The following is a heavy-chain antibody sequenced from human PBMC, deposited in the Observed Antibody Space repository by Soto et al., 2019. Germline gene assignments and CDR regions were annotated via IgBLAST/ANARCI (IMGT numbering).Heavy chain of an antibody. D-gene: IGHD1-20*01. Sequence: GSLRLSCAASGFTFSNAWMSWVRQAPGKGLEWVGRIKSKTDGGTTDYAAPVKGRFTISRDDSKNTLYLQMNSLKTEDTAVYYCTTGITGTTGWLFDYWGQGTLVTVSS. V-gene: IGHV3-15*01. CDR3: TTGITGTTGWLFDY. CDR1: GFTFSNAW. J-gene: IGHJ4*02. CDR2: IKSKTDGGTT.